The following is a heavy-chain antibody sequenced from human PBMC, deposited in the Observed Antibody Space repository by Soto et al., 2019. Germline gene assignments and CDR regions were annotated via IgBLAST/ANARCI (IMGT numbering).Heavy chain of an antibody. CDR1: GGTFSSYA. CDR3: ARIAAAGPRPDY. V-gene: IGHV1-69*13. CDR2: IIPIFGTA. Sequence: SVKVSCKASGGTFSSYAISWVRQAPGQGLEWMGGIIPIFGTANYAQKFQGRVTITADESTSTAYMELSSLRSEDTAVYYCARIAAAGPRPDYWGQGTLVTVSS. J-gene: IGHJ4*02. D-gene: IGHD6-13*01.